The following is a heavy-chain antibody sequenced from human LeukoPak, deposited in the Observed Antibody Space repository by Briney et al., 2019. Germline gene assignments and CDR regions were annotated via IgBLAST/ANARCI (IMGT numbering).Heavy chain of an antibody. CDR3: ARSVLGYCSSTSCYPYYYYYMDV. V-gene: IGHV1-69*05. J-gene: IGHJ6*03. CDR1: GDTFSSYA. D-gene: IGHD2-2*01. CDR2: IIPIFGTA. Sequence: GASVKVSCKASGDTFSSYAISWVRQAPGQGLEWMGGIIPIFGTANYAQKFQGRVTITTDESTSTAYMELSSLRSEDTAVYYCARSVLGYCSSTSCYPYYYYYMDVWGKGTTVTVSS.